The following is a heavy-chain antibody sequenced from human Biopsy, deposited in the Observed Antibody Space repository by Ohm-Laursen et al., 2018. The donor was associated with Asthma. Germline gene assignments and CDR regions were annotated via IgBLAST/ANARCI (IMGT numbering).Heavy chain of an antibody. CDR2: IKHDGSEK. J-gene: IGHJ3*01. D-gene: IGHD3-22*01. Sequence: SLRLSCTASEFTFGDYCMSWVRQVPGQGLEWVANIKHDGSEKNHVDSLKGRFTISRDNAKNSLYLQMNSLRAEDTAVYYCTRREYSDSRISPLDLWGHGTMVTVSS. CDR3: TRREYSDSRISPLDL. CDR1: EFTFGDYC. V-gene: IGHV3-7*01.